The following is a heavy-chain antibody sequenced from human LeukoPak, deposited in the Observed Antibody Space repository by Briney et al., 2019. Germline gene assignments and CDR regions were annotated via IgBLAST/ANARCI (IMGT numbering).Heavy chain of an antibody. CDR1: GGSFSSYY. CDR2: IYSSGST. J-gene: IGHJ4*02. Sequence: KPSETLSLTCTVSGGSFSSYYWSWIRQPVGKGLEWIGRIYSSGSTNYNPSLKSRVIMSIDTSKNQFSLKVRSVTAADTAVYYCGRNFWRAGECGILFDYWARG. CDR3: GRNFWRAGECGILFDY. D-gene: IGHD3-3*01. V-gene: IGHV4-4*07.